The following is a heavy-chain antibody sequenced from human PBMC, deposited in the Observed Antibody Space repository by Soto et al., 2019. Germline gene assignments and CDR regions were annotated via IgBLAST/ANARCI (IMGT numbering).Heavy chain of an antibody. D-gene: IGHD2-21*02. CDR1: GLAFNNYA. Sequence: EAPLLESGGGLVQPGGSLRLSCAGSGLAFNNYAVTWVRQAPGKGLEWVSGISGSGAGTYYADSVRGRFTISRDNSKNVVYLQMNRLRAEDTAIYHCAKDPNGDYVGAFDDWGQGTLVTVSS. CDR3: AKDPNGDYVGAFDD. J-gene: IGHJ4*02. V-gene: IGHV3-23*01. CDR2: ISGSGAGT.